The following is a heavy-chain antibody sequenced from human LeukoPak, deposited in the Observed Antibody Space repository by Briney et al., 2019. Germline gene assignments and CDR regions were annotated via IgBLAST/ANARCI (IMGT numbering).Heavy chain of an antibody. Sequence: PGGSLRLSCATSGFTFIDYGFHWVRQAPGKGLEWVAVIWYDGTKKYYEDSVKGRFTISRDDSKSTLFLQMDSLRAEDTAIYYCARDDCSSTSCLAVGGPGTLVTVSS. CDR1: GFTFIDYG. CDR2: IWYDGTKK. D-gene: IGHD2-2*01. J-gene: IGHJ4*02. CDR3: ARDDCSSTSCLAV. V-gene: IGHV3-33*01.